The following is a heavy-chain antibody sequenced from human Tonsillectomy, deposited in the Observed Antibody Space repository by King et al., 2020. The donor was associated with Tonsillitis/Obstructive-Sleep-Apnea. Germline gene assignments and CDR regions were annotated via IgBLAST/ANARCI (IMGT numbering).Heavy chain of an antibody. Sequence: QLVQSGAEVKKPGASVKVSCKASGYTFTSSDINWVRQATGQGLEWMGWMNPNSGHTGYAQKFQGRVTMTRNTSISTAYMELSSLRSEDTAVYYCATPPPDCSSTSCYWYFDSWGQGTLVTVSS. V-gene: IGHV1-8*01. J-gene: IGHJ4*02. CDR3: ATPPPDCSSTSCYWYFDS. CDR1: GYTFTSSD. D-gene: IGHD2-2*01. CDR2: MNPNSGHT.